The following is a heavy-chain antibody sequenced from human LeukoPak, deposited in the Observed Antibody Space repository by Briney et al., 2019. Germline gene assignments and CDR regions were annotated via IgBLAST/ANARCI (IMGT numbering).Heavy chain of an antibody. Sequence: ASVKVSCKASGYTFTGYYMHWVRQATGQGLEWMGWMNPNSGNTGYAQKFQGRVTMTRNTSISTAYMELSSLRSEDTAVYYCARGRTTTRTYYYYGMDVWGQGTTVTVSS. CDR1: GYTFTGYY. CDR2: MNPNSGNT. V-gene: IGHV1-8*02. D-gene: IGHD1-26*01. J-gene: IGHJ6*02. CDR3: ARGRTTTRTYYYYGMDV.